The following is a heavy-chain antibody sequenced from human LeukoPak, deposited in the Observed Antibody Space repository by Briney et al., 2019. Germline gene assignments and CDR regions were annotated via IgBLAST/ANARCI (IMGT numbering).Heavy chain of an antibody. Sequence: SETLSLTCTVSGGSISSYYWSWIRQPAGKGLEWIGRIYTSGSTNYNPSLKSRVTMSVDTPKNQFSLKLSSVTAADTAVYYCARQYYYGSGSHNWFDPWGQGTLVTVSS. CDR1: GGSISSYY. J-gene: IGHJ5*02. V-gene: IGHV4-4*07. CDR2: IYTSGST. CDR3: ARQYYYGSGSHNWFDP. D-gene: IGHD3-10*01.